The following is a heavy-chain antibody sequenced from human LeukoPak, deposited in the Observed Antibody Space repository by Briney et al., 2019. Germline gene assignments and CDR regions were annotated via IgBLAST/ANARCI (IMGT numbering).Heavy chain of an antibody. CDR1: GGSFSGYY. CDR2: INHSGST. V-gene: IGHV4-34*01. D-gene: IGHD3-3*01. Sequence: SETLSLTCAVYGGSFSGYYWSWIRQPPGKGLEWIGEINHSGSTNHNPSLKSRVTISVDTSKNQFSLKLSSVTAADTAAYYCASSPRITIFGVSHYWGQGTLVTVSS. J-gene: IGHJ4*02. CDR3: ASSPRITIFGVSHY.